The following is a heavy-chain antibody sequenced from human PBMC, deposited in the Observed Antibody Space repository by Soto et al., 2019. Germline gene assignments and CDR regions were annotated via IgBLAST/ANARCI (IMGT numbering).Heavy chain of an antibody. CDR2: ISSSSSYI. D-gene: IGHD3-16*02. Sequence: PGGSLRLSCAASGFTFSSYSMNWVRQAPGKGLEWVSSISSSSSYIYYADSVKGRFTISRDNAKNSLYLQMNSLRAEDTAVYYCAREREYYDYVWGSYPNDYWGQGTLVTVSS. J-gene: IGHJ4*02. CDR1: GFTFSSYS. CDR3: AREREYYDYVWGSYPNDY. V-gene: IGHV3-21*01.